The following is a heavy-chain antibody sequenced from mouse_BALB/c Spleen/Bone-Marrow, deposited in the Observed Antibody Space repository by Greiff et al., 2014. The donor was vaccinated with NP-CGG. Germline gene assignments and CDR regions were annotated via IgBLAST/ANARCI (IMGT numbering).Heavy chain of an antibody. D-gene: IGHD3-1*01. V-gene: IGHV1-9*01. CDR3: ARELGLRLAY. CDR1: GYTFSSYW. J-gene: IGHJ3*01. Sequence: LVESGAELMKPGASVKISCKTSGYTFSSYWIEWVKQRPGHGLEWIGEILPGSGSTNSNEKFKGKATFTADTSSNTAYMQLSSLTSEDSAVYYCARELGLRLAYWGQGTLVTVPA. CDR2: ILPGSGST.